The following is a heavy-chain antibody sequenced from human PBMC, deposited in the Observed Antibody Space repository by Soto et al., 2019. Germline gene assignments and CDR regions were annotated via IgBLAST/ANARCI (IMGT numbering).Heavy chain of an antibody. J-gene: IGHJ2*01. V-gene: IGHV3-11*05. D-gene: IGHD3-16*02. Sequence: QVQLVESGGGLVKPGGSLRLSSAASGIIFSDYYMSWIRQAPGKGLEWVSYIGGSSVCTNYADSVKGRITISRDNAKKTLYLQINSWIAEDSAVYYCARIGDWSPIVYVDRWGRSTLVTVS. CDR2: IGGSSVCT. CDR3: ARIGDWSPIVYVDR. CDR1: GIIFSDYY.